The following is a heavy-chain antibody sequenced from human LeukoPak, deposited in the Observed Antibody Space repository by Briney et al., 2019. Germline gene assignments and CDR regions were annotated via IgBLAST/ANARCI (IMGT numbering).Heavy chain of an antibody. Sequence: TSGTLSLTCAVSGGSISSSNWWSWVRQPPGKGLEWIGEIYHSGSTNYNPSLKSRVTISVDKSKNQFSLKLSSVTAADTAVYYCARVRSDLWFGEYYFDYWGQGTLVTVSS. J-gene: IGHJ4*02. CDR3: ARVRSDLWFGEYYFDY. V-gene: IGHV4-4*02. CDR1: GGSISSSNW. CDR2: IYHSGST. D-gene: IGHD3-10*01.